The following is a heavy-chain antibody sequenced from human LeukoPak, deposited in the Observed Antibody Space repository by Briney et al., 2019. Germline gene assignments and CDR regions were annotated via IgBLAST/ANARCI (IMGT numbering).Heavy chain of an antibody. J-gene: IGHJ4*02. CDR1: GFTFSSYA. D-gene: IGHD3-3*01. CDR3: ARGPHGGFVIIPTEF. Sequence: GGSLRLSCAASGFTFSSYAMNWVRQAPGKGLEWVSSIDSSSSYVYYADSVKGRFTISRANAKNSLFLQMNSLRAEDTAVYYCARGPHGGFVIIPTEFWGQGTLVTVSS. CDR2: IDSSSSYV. V-gene: IGHV3-21*01.